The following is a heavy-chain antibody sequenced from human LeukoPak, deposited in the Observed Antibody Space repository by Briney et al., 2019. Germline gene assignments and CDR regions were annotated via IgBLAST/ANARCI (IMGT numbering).Heavy chain of an antibody. J-gene: IGHJ3*02. CDR1: GYTFTSYY. D-gene: IGHD3-16*02. CDR3: ARGSRYDYVWGTYRYKGAFDI. Sequence: ASVKVSCKASGYTFTSYYMHWVRQAPGQGLEWMGWINANSGGTNYAQNFQGRVTVTRDTSISTTHMELSRLRSDDTAVYYCARGSRYDYVWGTYRYKGAFDIWGQGTMVTVSS. CDR2: INANSGGT. V-gene: IGHV1-2*02.